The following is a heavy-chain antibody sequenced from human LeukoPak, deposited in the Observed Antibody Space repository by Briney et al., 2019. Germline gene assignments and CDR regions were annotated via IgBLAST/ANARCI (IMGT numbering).Heavy chain of an antibody. CDR2: INPNSGGT. V-gene: IGHV1-2*02. CDR1: GYTFTGYY. D-gene: IGHD3-3*01. CDR3: ARDLEDFWSGYYSRYFDY. Sequence: GASAKVSCKASGYTFTGYYMHWVRQAPGQGLEWMGWINPNSGGTNYAQKFQGRVTMTRDTSISTAYMELSRLRSDDTAVYYCARDLEDFWSGYYSRYFDYWGQGTLVTVSS. J-gene: IGHJ4*02.